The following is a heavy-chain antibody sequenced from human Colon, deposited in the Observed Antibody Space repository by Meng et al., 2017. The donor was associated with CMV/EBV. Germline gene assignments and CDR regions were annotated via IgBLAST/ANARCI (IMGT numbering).Heavy chain of an antibody. CDR3: ARDVFYDSSGYYGY. CDR1: CFFFISCS. Sequence: SCFFFISCSMHWVRQAPGRGLAWVSSIRSSGRHRYYPGSVRGRFTVFRDNANNSLSLQMNSLRAEDTAVYYCARDVFYDSSGYYGYWGQGTLVTVSS. CDR2: IRSSGRHR. D-gene: IGHD3-22*01. J-gene: IGHJ4*02. V-gene: IGHV3-21*01.